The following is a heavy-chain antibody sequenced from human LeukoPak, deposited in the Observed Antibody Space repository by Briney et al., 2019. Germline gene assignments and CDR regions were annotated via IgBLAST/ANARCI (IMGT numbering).Heavy chain of an antibody. CDR2: ITGSGTYM. V-gene: IGHV3-21*01. CDR3: ARDFCDH. Sequence: GGSLRLSCAASGFTFSSYTMDWVRQAPGKGLEWVSSITGSGTYMHYTDSVKGRFTISRDNAKNSLYLQMNSLRAEDTAIYYCARDFCDHWGQGTLVTVSS. J-gene: IGHJ5*02. D-gene: IGHD3-3*01. CDR1: GFTFSSYT.